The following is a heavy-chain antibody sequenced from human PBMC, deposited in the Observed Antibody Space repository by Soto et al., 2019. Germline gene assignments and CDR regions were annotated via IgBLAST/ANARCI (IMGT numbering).Heavy chain of an antibody. Sequence: EVQLVESGGGLVQPGGSLRLSCAASGFTLNNYDMNWVRQAPGKGLEWVSYISSSSSLIHYADSVKGRFTISKDNAKNSLYLQMNSLRDEDTAVYYCARNPEGLDNLFDPWGQGTLVTVSS. V-gene: IGHV3-48*02. CDR2: ISSSSSLI. J-gene: IGHJ5*02. CDR1: GFTLNNYD. CDR3: ARNPEGLDNLFDP.